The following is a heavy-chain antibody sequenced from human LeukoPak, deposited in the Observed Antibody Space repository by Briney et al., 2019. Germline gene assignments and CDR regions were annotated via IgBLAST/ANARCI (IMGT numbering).Heavy chain of an antibody. J-gene: IGHJ3*02. CDR1: GFTFSSYS. V-gene: IGHV3-21*01. Sequence: PGGSLRPSCEASGFTFSSYSINWVRQAPGKGLEWCSSIRTSSSYINYAESVKGPFTTARNNGKHSLYLQITSLRGEDTVVYYCARCLETATIEFAFDTWGQGKMLTVSS. D-gene: IGHD5-24*01. CDR3: ARCLETATIEFAFDT. CDR2: IRTSSSYI.